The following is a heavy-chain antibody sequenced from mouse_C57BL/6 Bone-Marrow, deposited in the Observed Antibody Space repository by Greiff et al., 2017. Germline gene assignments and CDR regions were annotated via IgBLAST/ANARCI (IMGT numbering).Heavy chain of an antibody. CDR3: ARSANCYGSCLVFDY. J-gene: IGHJ2*01. V-gene: IGHV1-9*01. CDR2: ILPGSGST. D-gene: IGHD1-1*01. CDR1: GYTFTGYW. Sequence: QVQLQQSGAELMKPGASVKLSCKATGYTFTGYWIEWVKQRPGHGLEWIGEILPGSGSTNYNEKFKGKATFTADTSSNTAYMQLSSLTTEYSAIYYCARSANCYGSCLVFDYWGQGTTLTVSS.